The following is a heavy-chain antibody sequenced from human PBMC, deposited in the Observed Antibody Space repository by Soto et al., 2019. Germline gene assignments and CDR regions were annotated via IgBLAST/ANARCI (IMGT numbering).Heavy chain of an antibody. Sequence: QVQLVQSGAEVKKPGASVKVSCKASGYTFTSYAMHWVRQAPGQRLEWMGWINAGNGNTKYSQKFQGRVTITRDTSASTAYMELSSMRSEATAVYYCARDSDYGDYDWFDPWGQGTLVTVSS. J-gene: IGHJ5*02. CDR1: GYTFTSYA. CDR3: ARDSDYGDYDWFDP. D-gene: IGHD4-17*01. V-gene: IGHV1-3*01. CDR2: INAGNGNT.